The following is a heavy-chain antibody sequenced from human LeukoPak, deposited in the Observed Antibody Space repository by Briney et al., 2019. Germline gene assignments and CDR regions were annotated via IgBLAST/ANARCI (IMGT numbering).Heavy chain of an antibody. V-gene: IGHV3-23*01. D-gene: IGHD3-10*01. CDR3: AARKVRGVWFYLDY. Sequence: GGSLRLSCAASGFTVSAYAMAWVRQAPGKGLEWVSTIYDDNTYYADSVKGRFAISTDNPKNTLYLQMNSLRVEDTAVYFCAARKVRGVWFYLDYWGQGTLVTVSS. CDR2: IYDDNT. J-gene: IGHJ4*02. CDR1: GFTVSAYA.